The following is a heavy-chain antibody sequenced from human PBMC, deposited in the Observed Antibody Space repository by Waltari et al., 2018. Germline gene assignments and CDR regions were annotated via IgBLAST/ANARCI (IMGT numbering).Heavy chain of an antibody. CDR1: GGSLSGYH. J-gene: IGHJ6*03. CDR2: INDSGRT. Sequence: QVQLQQWGAGLLKPSETLSLTCDVSGGSLSGYHWTWIRQPPGKGLEWIGEINDSGRTTYNPSLERRVTVSIDTANTQFSLRVRSVTAADTSVYYCARVFGYYYYYMDVWGKGTTVTISS. D-gene: IGHD3-3*01. V-gene: IGHV4-34*02. CDR3: ARVFGYYYYYMDV.